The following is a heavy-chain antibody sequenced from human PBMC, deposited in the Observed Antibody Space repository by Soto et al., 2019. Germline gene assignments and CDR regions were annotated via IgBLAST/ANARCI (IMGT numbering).Heavy chain of an antibody. D-gene: IGHD3-3*01. Sequence: GGSLRLSCAASGFTFSSYGMHWVRQAPGKGLEWVAVIWYDGSNKYYADSVKGRFTISRDNSKSTLYLQMNSLRAEDTAVYYCATSLPYDYYGMDVWGQGTTVTVSS. CDR2: IWYDGSNK. V-gene: IGHV3-33*01. CDR3: ATSLPYDYYGMDV. J-gene: IGHJ6*02. CDR1: GFTFSSYG.